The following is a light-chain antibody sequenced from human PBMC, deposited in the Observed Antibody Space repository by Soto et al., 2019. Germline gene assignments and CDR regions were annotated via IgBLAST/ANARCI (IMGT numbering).Light chain of an antibody. CDR3: QQFNNRPPWT. Sequence: EIVLTQSPATLSVSPGESATLFCRASQSVSSNLAWYQHKAGQAPRLLIYVASTRATGVPDRFSGSGSGTEFSLTISSLQSEDFAVSYCQQFNNRPPWTFGQGTKVDIK. J-gene: IGKJ1*01. CDR2: VAS. V-gene: IGKV3-15*01. CDR1: QSVSSN.